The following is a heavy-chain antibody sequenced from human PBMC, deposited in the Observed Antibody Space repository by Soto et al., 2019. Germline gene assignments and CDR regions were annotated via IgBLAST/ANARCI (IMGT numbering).Heavy chain of an antibody. Sequence: SETLSLTCTVSGGSISSGDYYWSWIRQPPGKGLEWIGYIYYSGSTYYNPSLKSRVTISVDTSKNQFSLKLSAVTAADTAVYYCHVVVVAATRDNFDYWGQGTLVTVSS. J-gene: IGHJ4*02. CDR3: HVVVVAATRDNFDY. CDR1: GGSISSGDYY. CDR2: IYYSGST. V-gene: IGHV4-30-4*01. D-gene: IGHD2-15*01.